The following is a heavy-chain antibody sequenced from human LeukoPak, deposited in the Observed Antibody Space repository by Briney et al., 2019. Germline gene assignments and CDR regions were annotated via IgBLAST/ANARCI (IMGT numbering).Heavy chain of an antibody. Sequence: ASVKVSCKASGYTFTSYGISWVRQAPGQGLEWMGWISAYNGNTNYAQKLQGRVTMTTDTSTSTAYMELRSLRSDDTAVYYCARVPPLPSGSTIDLGDWGQGTLVTVSS. CDR3: ARVPPLPSGSTIDLGD. J-gene: IGHJ4*02. CDR1: GYTFTSYG. D-gene: IGHD5/OR15-5a*01. V-gene: IGHV1-18*01. CDR2: ISAYNGNT.